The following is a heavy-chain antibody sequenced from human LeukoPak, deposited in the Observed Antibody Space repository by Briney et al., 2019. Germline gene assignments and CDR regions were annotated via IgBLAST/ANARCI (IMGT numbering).Heavy chain of an antibody. Sequence: GGSLRLSCAASGFTFSSYSMNWVRQAPGKGLEWVSYISSGSSTIYYADSVKGRFTISRDNAKNSLYLQMNSLRAEDTAVYYCARDRDAFDIWGQGTMVTVSS. CDR1: GFTFSSYS. V-gene: IGHV3-48*01. CDR3: ARDRDAFDI. CDR2: ISSGSSTI. J-gene: IGHJ3*02.